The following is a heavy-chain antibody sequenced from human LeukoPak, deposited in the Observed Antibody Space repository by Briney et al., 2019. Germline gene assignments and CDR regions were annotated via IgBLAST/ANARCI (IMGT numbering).Heavy chain of an antibody. D-gene: IGHD6-6*01. CDR2: IKQDGSEE. CDR1: GFTFSNYW. J-gene: IGHJ5*02. Sequence: GGSLRLSCAASGFTFSNYWMNWVRQAPGKGLEWVANIKQDGSEEYHVDSVRGRFTISRDNAKNSLYLQMNSQRAEDTAVYYCARDLYSRSSDGWFDPWGQGTLVTVSS. CDR3: ARDLYSRSSDGWFDP. V-gene: IGHV3-7*01.